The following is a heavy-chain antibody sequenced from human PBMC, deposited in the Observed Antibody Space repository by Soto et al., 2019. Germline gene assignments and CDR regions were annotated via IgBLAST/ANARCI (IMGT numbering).Heavy chain of an antibody. J-gene: IGHJ6*02. Sequence: PGGSLRLSCAASGFTFSSCGMHWVRQAPGKGLEWVAVIWYDGSNKYYADSVKGRFTISRDNSKNTLYLQMNSLRAEDTAVYYCARGGTTYGVYYYYGMDVWGQGTTVTVSS. CDR3: ARGGTTYGVYYYYGMDV. CDR2: IWYDGSNK. CDR1: GFTFSSCG. V-gene: IGHV3-33*01. D-gene: IGHD4-17*01.